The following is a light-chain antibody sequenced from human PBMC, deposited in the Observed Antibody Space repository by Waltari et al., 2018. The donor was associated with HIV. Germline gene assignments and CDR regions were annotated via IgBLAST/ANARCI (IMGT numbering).Light chain of an antibody. CDR3: QVWDSSSDHVV. V-gene: IGLV3-21*04. J-gene: IGLJ2*01. Sequence: SYVLTQPPSVSVAPGKTARITCGGTNIGSKSVHWYQQKPGQAPLLVLFYDSARPSGCPERFSGCNSGNTATLTISRVEAGDEADYYCQVWDSSSDHVVFGGGTNLTVL. CDR1: NIGSKS. CDR2: YDS.